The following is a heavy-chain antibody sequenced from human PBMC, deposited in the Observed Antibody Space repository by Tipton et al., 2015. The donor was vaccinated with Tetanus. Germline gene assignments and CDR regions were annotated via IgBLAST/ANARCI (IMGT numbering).Heavy chain of an antibody. D-gene: IGHD5-12*01. V-gene: IGHV3-49*03. J-gene: IGHJ4*02. CDR2: IKSKTFGETT. CDR1: GFTFDDYT. CDR3: ARVGYISDTRGNFLLAKIGSDY. Sequence: SLRLSCTASGFTFDDYTMSWFRQAPGKGLEWVGFIKSKTFGETTEYAASVKGRFSISRDDSKTVAYLQMNSLRAEDTAMYYCARVGYISDTRGNFLLAKIGSDYWGQGTFVTVSS.